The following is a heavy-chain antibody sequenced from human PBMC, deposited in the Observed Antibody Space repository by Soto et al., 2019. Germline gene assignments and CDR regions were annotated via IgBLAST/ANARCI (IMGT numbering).Heavy chain of an antibody. CDR2: INHSGST. D-gene: IGHD2-2*01. Sequence: SETLSLTCAVSGDSISSGYYWAGIRQPPGKGLEWIGEINHSGSTNYKPSLKSRVSISADTSKKQFSLNLTSLTAADTAVYYCARGECSSNYCFTRWALDIWGQGTVVTVSS. J-gene: IGHJ3*02. CDR3: ARGECSSNYCFTRWALDI. CDR1: GDSISSGYY. V-gene: IGHV4-38-2*01.